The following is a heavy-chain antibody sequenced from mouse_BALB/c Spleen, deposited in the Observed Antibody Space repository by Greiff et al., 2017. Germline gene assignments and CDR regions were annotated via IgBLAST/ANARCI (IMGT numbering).Heavy chain of an antibody. CDR3: ARVYDYWFAY. J-gene: IGHJ3*01. CDR2: ISSGGSYT. V-gene: IGHV5-9-4*01. CDR1: GFTFSSYA. D-gene: IGHD2-4*01. Sequence: EVKLVESGGGLVKPGGSLKLSCAASGFTFSSYAMSWVRQSPEKRLEWVAEISSGGSYTYYPDTVTGRFTISRDNAKNTLYLEMSSLRSEDTAMYYCARVYDYWFAYWGQGTLVTVSA.